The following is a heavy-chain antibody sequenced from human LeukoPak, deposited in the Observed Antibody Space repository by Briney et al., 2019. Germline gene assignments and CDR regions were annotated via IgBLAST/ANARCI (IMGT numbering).Heavy chain of an antibody. V-gene: IGHV3-7*01. D-gene: IGHD1-26*01. Sequence: PGGSLRLSCVVSGFTVSSYWMSWVRQPPGKGLEWVANIKQDGSEKYYVGSVKGRFTMSRDNAKNSLYLQMNSLRAEDTAVYYCARVQWELRGVGSYFEYWGQGALVTVSS. CDR3: ARVQWELRGVGSYFEY. CDR1: GFTVSSYW. J-gene: IGHJ4*02. CDR2: IKQDGSEK.